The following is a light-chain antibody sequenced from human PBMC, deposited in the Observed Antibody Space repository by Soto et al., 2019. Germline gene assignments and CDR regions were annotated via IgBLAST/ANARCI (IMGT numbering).Light chain of an antibody. CDR2: KAS. J-gene: IGKJ1*01. Sequence: DIQMTQSPSTLSGSVGDRVTITCRASQTIISLLSWYQQKPGKAPKLLIYKASTLKSGVPSRFSGSGSGTEFTLTISSLQPDDFATYYCQHYSSYSEAFGQGTKVDI. V-gene: IGKV1-5*03. CDR1: QTIISL. CDR3: QHYSSYSEA.